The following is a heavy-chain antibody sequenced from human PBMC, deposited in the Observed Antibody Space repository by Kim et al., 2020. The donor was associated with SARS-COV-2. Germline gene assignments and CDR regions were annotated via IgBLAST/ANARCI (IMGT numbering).Heavy chain of an antibody. Sequence: NYAQKLQGRVSMTTDTSTSTAYMELRSLRSDDTAVYYCASEWERRHAFDIWGQGTMVIVSS. J-gene: IGHJ3*02. V-gene: IGHV1-18*01. D-gene: IGHD1-26*01. CDR3: ASEWERRHAFDI.